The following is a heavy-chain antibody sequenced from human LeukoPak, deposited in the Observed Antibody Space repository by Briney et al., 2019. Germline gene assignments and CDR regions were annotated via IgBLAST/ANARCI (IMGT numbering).Heavy chain of an antibody. V-gene: IGHV3-33*06. CDR3: VKDFGGNSDS. J-gene: IGHJ4*02. CDR1: GFTFSSYG. D-gene: IGHD4-23*01. Sequence: PGGSLRLSCAASGFTFSSYGMHWVRQAPGKGLEWVAVIWYDGSNKYYADSVKGRFTISRDNSKNTLHLQMNSLRAEDTAVYYCVKDFGGNSDSWGQGTLVTVSS. CDR2: IWYDGSNK.